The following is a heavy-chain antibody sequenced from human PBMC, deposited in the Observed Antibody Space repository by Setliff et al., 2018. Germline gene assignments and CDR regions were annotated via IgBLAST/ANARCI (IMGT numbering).Heavy chain of an antibody. V-gene: IGHV4-4*07. CDR3: ARTGSARWYVPDY. Sequence: SETLSLTCTVSGGSMIGYYWTWIRQPAGKGLEWIGHIYIGGSANYNPSLKSRVTMSVDTSKNQFSLKLTSVTAADTAVYYCARTGSARWYVPDYWGQGTLVTVSS. D-gene: IGHD2-2*01. CDR1: GGSMIGYY. J-gene: IGHJ4*02. CDR2: IYIGGSA.